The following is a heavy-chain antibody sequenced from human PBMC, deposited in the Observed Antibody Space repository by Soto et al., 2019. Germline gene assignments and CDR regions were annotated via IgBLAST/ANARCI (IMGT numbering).Heavy chain of an antibody. CDR3: AXDSNKYSSSLRGRYFDY. CDR2: ISGGGSNT. D-gene: IGHD4-4*01. CDR1: GFPFSSYV. V-gene: IGHV3-23*01. J-gene: IGHJ4*02. Sequence: GGSLRLSCSASGFPFSSYVMSWVRQAPGKGLEWVSGISGGGSNTFYADYVKGRFTISRDTSKNTLLLQMNSLGAEDTAVYYCAXDSNKYSSSLRGRYFDYWGQGIGVTVSS.